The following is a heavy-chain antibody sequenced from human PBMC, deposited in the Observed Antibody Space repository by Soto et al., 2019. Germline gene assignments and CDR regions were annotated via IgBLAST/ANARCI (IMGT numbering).Heavy chain of an antibody. Sequence: PSETLSLTCTVSGGSISSGDYSWSWISQPPGKGLEWIGYIYYSGSTYYNPSLKSRVTISVDTSKNQFSLKLSSVTAADTAVYYCARGASVNQYGDYYFDYWGQGTLVTVSS. D-gene: IGHD4-17*01. CDR3: ARGASVNQYGDYYFDY. CDR2: IYYSGST. CDR1: GGSISSGDYS. V-gene: IGHV4-30-4*01. J-gene: IGHJ4*02.